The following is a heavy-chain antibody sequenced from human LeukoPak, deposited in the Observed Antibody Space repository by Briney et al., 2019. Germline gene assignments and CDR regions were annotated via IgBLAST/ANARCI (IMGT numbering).Heavy chain of an antibody. CDR1: GFTFSSYA. D-gene: IGHD6-19*01. J-gene: IGHJ6*02. Sequence: TGGSLRLSCAASGFTFSSYAMSWVRQAPGKGLEWVSAISGSGGSTYYADSVKGRFTISRDNSKNTLYLRMNSLRAEDTAVYYCAKEGSGWDNYYYGMDVWGQGTTVTVSS. CDR3: AKEGSGWDNYYYGMDV. CDR2: ISGSGGST. V-gene: IGHV3-23*01.